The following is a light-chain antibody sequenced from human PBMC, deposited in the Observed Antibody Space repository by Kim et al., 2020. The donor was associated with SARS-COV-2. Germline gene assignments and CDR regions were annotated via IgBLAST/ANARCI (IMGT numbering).Light chain of an antibody. CDR1: SGSIDDNY. Sequence: NFMLTQPHSVSESPGKTVTISCTRSSGSIDDNYVQWYQQRPGGVPTTVIYEDDQRPSGVSDRFSGSIDNSSNSASLTISGLRTEYEADYYCQSYNRDNVLFGGGTQLTAL. CDR3: QSYNRDNVL. V-gene: IGLV6-57*04. CDR2: EDD. J-gene: IGLJ2*01.